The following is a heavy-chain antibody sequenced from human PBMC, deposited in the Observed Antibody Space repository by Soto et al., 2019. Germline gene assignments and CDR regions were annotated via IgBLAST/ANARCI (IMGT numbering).Heavy chain of an antibody. J-gene: IGHJ6*02. CDR1: GYTFTSYG. CDR2: ISAYNGNT. Sequence: QVQLVQSGAEVKKPGASVKVSCKASGYTFTSYGISWVRQAPGQGLEWMGWISAYNGNTNYAQKLQGRVTMTTDTSTSTAYMELRSLRSDDTAVYYCARVGCSSTSCVLLYYYYCMDVWGQGTTVTVSS. CDR3: ARVGCSSTSCVLLYYYYCMDV. D-gene: IGHD2-2*01. V-gene: IGHV1-18*01.